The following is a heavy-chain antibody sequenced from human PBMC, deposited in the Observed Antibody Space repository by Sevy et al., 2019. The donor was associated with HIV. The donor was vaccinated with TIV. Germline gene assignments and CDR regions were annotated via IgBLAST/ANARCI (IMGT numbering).Heavy chain of an antibody. V-gene: IGHV3-7*01. Sequence: GGSLRLSCAASGFTFSSYWMSWVRQAPGKGLEWVANIKQDGSEKYYVDSVKGRFTISRDNAKNSLYLQMNSLRVEDTAVYYCARVSIVVSSSRKYDYWGQGTLVTVSS. CDR2: IKQDGSEK. CDR1: GFTFSSYW. D-gene: IGHD6-6*01. CDR3: ARVSIVVSSSRKYDY. J-gene: IGHJ4*02.